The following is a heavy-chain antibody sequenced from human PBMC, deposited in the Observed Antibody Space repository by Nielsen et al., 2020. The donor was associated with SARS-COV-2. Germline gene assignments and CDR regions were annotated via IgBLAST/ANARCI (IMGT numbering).Heavy chain of an antibody. V-gene: IGHV4-39*07. D-gene: IGHD4-17*01. CDR3: ARFDYDLDY. Sequence: WIRQPPGKGLEWIGSIYYSGSTYYNPSLKSRVTISVDTSKNQFSLKLSSVTAADTAVYYCARFDYDLDYWGQGTLVTVSS. J-gene: IGHJ4*02. CDR2: IYYSGST.